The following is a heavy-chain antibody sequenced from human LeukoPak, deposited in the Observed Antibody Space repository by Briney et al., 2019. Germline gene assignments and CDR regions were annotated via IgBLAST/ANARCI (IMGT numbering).Heavy chain of an antibody. CDR1: GFTFSSCW. J-gene: IGHJ3*02. CDR2: INSDGSST. CDR3: ARILSESGDDAFDI. Sequence: GGSLRLSCAASGFTFSSCWMHWVRQAPGKGLVWVSRINSDGSSTSYADSVKGRFTISRDNAKNTLYLQMNSLRAEDTAVYYCARILSESGDDAFDIWGQGTMVTVSS. V-gene: IGHV3-74*01. D-gene: IGHD2-15*01.